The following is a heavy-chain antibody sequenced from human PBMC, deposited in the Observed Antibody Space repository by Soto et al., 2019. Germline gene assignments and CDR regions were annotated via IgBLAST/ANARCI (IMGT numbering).Heavy chain of an antibody. CDR1: GGSIKNGDSY. J-gene: IGHJ4*02. Sequence: QVQLQESGPGLVKHSETLSLTCTVSGGSIKNGDSYWSWIRQFAGKGLEWIGYIYNNGATYYNPSLKSRVTISVDTSKNQFSLNLSSVTAADTALYYCARVTREYGDSRFDYWGQGSLVTVSS. V-gene: IGHV4-31*03. CDR3: ARVTREYGDSRFDY. CDR2: IYNNGAT. D-gene: IGHD2-21*02.